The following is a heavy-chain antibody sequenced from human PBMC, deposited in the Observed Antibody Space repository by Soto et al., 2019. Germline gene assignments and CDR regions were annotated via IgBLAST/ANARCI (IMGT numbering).Heavy chain of an antibody. J-gene: IGHJ4*02. Sequence: PSETLSLTCTVSGGSISSYYWSWIRQPAGKGLEWIGRIYTSGSTNYNPSLKSRVTMSVDTSKNQFSLKLSSVTAADTAVYYCARTLAVAGTGYFDXWGQGTLVTVSX. V-gene: IGHV4-4*07. D-gene: IGHD6-19*01. CDR1: GGSISSYY. CDR3: ARTLAVAGTGYFDX. CDR2: IYTSGST.